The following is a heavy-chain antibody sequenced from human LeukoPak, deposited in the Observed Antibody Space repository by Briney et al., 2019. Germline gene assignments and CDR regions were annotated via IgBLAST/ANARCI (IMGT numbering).Heavy chain of an antibody. CDR2: ISGSGDST. V-gene: IGHV3-23*01. J-gene: IGHJ4*02. CDR3: AKSSSSPRLFDY. Sequence: GGSLRLSCAASGFTFSSHAMSWVRQAPGKGLDWVSAISGSGDSTYYADSVKGRFTISRDNSKNTLYLQMNSLRAEDTAVYYCAKSSSSPRLFDYWGQGTLVTVSS. D-gene: IGHD6-6*01. CDR1: GFTFSSHA.